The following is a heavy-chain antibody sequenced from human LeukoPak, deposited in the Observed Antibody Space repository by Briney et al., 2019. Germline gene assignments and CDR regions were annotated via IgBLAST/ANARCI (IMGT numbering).Heavy chain of an antibody. Sequence: SETLSLTCTVSGGSISSGDYYWSWIRQPPGKGLEWIGYIYYSGSTYYNPSLKSRVTISVDTSKNQFSLKLSSVTAADTAVYYCARGADTAVAPPDYWGQGTLVTVSS. CDR3: ARGADTAVAPPDY. V-gene: IGHV4-30-4*01. D-gene: IGHD5-18*01. CDR2: IYYSGST. CDR1: GGSISSGDYY. J-gene: IGHJ4*02.